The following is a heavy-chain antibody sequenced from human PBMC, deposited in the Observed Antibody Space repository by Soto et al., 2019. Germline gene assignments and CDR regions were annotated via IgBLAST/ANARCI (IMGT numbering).Heavy chain of an antibody. V-gene: IGHV5-10-1*01. J-gene: IGHJ5*02. CDR2: IDPSDSYT. CDR3: ARGTSIAGFDP. D-gene: IGHD6-13*01. Sequence: PGASLTISGNGSGYSFTIYCISLVLQMPGKGLEWMGRIDPSDSYTNYSPSFQGHVTISADKSISTAYLQWSSLKASDTAMYYCARGTSIAGFDPWGQGTLVTVSS. CDR1: GYSFTIYC.